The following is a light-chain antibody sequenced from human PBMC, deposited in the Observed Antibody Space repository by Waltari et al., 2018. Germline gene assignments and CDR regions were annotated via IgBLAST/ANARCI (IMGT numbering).Light chain of an antibody. Sequence: EIVLTQSPVTLSLSPGERATLSCRASQSVGSYLAWYQQRLGQPPRLLIFDASKRATGIPARFSGSGSETDLTLTISGLEPEDFAVYYCQQRSHWWTFGQGTKVEIK. CDR2: DAS. CDR1: QSVGSY. CDR3: QQRSHWWT. V-gene: IGKV3-11*01. J-gene: IGKJ1*01.